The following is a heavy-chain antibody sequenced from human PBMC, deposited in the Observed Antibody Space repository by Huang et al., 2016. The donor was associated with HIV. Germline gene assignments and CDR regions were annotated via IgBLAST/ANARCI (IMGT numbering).Heavy chain of an antibody. CDR2: SKKDESEK. Sequence: VESGGRLVQPGGSISVSCVGSTFRFGAYWMSWVGQSGGKGLEWVANSKKDESEKYYVDSVKGRFNISRDNAKKVLFLEMNNVRVEDTATYYCATKTAAMDIWGQGTTVTVS. J-gene: IGHJ6*02. D-gene: IGHD1-7*01. CDR3: ATKTAAMDI. V-gene: IGHV3-7*01. CDR1: TFRFGAYW.